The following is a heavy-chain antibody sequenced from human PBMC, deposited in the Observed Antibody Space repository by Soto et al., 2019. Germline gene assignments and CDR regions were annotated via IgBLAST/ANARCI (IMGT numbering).Heavy chain of an antibody. CDR3: VRARSTDSRPDY. CDR2: ITSSSSYI. Sequence: GGSLRLSCAASGFTLSLYSMIWVRQAPGKGLEWVASITSSSSYIYYEDSLKGRFTISRDNAKNSLFLQLDSLRAEDTAVYFCVRARSTDSRPDYWGQGTLVTVSS. D-gene: IGHD3-22*01. V-gene: IGHV3-21*01. J-gene: IGHJ4*02. CDR1: GFTLSLYS.